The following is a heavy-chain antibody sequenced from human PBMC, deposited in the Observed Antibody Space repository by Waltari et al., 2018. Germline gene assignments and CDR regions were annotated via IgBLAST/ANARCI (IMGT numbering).Heavy chain of an antibody. CDR3: AKDKGSSGWPGYYGMDV. CDR2: ISWDGGST. V-gene: IGHV3-43D*04. D-gene: IGHD6-19*01. Sequence: EVQLVESVGVVVQPGGSLRLSCAASVFTFDDYAMHWFRQARAQGLEWVSLISWDGGSTYYADSVKGRFTISRDNSKNSLYLQMNSLRAEDTALYSCAKDKGSSGWPGYYGMDVWGQGTTVTVSS. J-gene: IGHJ6*02. CDR1: VFTFDDYA.